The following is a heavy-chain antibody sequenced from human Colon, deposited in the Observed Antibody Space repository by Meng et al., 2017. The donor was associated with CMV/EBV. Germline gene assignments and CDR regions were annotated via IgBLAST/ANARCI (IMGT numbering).Heavy chain of an antibody. D-gene: IGHD2-2*01. Sequence: SETLSLTCTVSGGSISSDYWSWIRQPPGKGLEWIGYINHRGSTDYNPSLKSRVTMSVDTSKNQFSLKLTSVTATDTAVYYCARVLVPAAIPPQNYYGMDVWGQGTTVTDSS. CDR2: INHRGST. V-gene: IGHV4-59*01. CDR3: ARVLVPAAIPPQNYYGMDV. CDR1: GGSISSDY. J-gene: IGHJ6*02.